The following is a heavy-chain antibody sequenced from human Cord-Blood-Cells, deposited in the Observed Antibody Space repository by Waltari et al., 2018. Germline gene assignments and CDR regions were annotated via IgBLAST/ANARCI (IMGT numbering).Heavy chain of an antibody. D-gene: IGHD1-26*01. Sequence: QVQLVQSGAEVMKPGASVKVSCKASGYTFTGYYMHWVRQAPGQGLEWMGWINPNSGGTNDAQKFQGRVTMTRDTSISTAYMELSRLRSDDTAVYYCAREYGGSYYFDYWGQGTLVTVSS. CDR2: INPNSGGT. CDR3: AREYGGSYYFDY. J-gene: IGHJ4*02. V-gene: IGHV1-2*02. CDR1: GYTFTGYY.